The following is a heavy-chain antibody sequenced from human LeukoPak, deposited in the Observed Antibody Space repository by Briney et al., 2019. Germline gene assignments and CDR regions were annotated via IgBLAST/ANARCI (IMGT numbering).Heavy chain of an antibody. CDR2: IKPGGIT. Sequence: SETLSLTCAVYGGSLSEYYWSWIRQPPGEGLEWIGEIKPGGITNYNPSVKSRVTISADTSKNQLFLNVNSATAADTAVYYCVRGFSGVVGDYWGQGTLVAVSS. D-gene: IGHD3-10*01. CDR3: VRGFSGVVGDY. V-gene: IGHV4-34*01. CDR1: GGSLSEYY. J-gene: IGHJ4*02.